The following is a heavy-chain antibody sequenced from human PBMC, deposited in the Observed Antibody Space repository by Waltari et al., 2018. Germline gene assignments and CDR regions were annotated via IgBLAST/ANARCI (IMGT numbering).Heavy chain of an antibody. CDR2: ISDSGLST. V-gene: IGHV3-23*01. J-gene: IGHJ3*02. CDR1: GFTFSTYA. D-gene: IGHD4-17*01. Sequence: EVQLLESGGGLVQPGGSLRVSCAASGFTFSTYAMTWVRQAPGKGLEWVSAISDSGLSTYYADSVKGRFTISRDNSKNTVFLQMNSLRAEDTAVYFCASRRRGERGDYVPFDIWGQGTMVTVSS. CDR3: ASRRRGERGDYVPFDI.